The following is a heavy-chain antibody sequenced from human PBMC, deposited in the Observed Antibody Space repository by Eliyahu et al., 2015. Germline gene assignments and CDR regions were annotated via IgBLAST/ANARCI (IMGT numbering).Heavy chain of an antibody. CDR3: VGGGWGYEAPFDY. Sequence: EVQLLESGGGLVQPGGSLRLSXAASGFTXSSYAMSWVRQXPGKGLEWVSAISGSGGSTYYADSVKGRFTISRDNSKNTLYLQMNSLRAEDTAVYYCVGGGWGYEAPFDYWGQGTLVTVSS. CDR2: ISGSGGST. J-gene: IGHJ4*02. CDR1: GFTXSSYA. V-gene: IGHV3-23*01. D-gene: IGHD3-16*01.